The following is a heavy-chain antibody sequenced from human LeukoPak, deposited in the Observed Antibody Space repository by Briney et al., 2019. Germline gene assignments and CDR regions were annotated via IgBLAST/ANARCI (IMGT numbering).Heavy chain of an antibody. D-gene: IGHD2-2*01. CDR1: TGSMSSNY. J-gene: IGHJ1*01. CDR2: THYTGST. V-gene: IGHV4-59*01. Sequence: SETPSLTCTVSTGSMSSNYWSWIRQPRGKRLEWLGYTHYTGSTNYNPSLRSRISISVDTSKNQFSLKLISVTDADTAVYFCATWSTPDLRPGYLQHWGQGTLVTVSS. CDR3: ATWSTPDLRPGYLQH.